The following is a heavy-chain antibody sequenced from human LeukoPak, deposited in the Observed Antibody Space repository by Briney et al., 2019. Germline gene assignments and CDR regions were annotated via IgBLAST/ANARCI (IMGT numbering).Heavy chain of an antibody. CDR3: AKGRGYCSDGSFYSGLPF. CDR2: ITGSGGTT. Sequence: GGSLSLSCAASGFTFSGYAMSWARQAPGKGLEWVSTITGSGGTTYYADSVKGRFTISRDNSKNTLYLQMNSLRAEDTAVYYCAKGRGYCSDGSFYSGLPFWGQGTLVTVSS. CDR1: GFTFSGYA. D-gene: IGHD2-15*01. V-gene: IGHV3-23*01. J-gene: IGHJ4*02.